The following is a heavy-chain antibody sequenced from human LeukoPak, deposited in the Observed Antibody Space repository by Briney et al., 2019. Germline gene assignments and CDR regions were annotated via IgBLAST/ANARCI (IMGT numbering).Heavy chain of an antibody. V-gene: IGHV1-2*02. D-gene: IGHD4-11*01. CDR1: GYTFNGYY. CDR3: ARGNDYSSGAGDY. J-gene: IGHJ4*02. CDR2: INPNSGDT. Sequence: ASVKVSCKASGYTFNGYYMHWVRQAPGQGLEWMGWINPNSGDTNFAQKFQGRVTMTRDTSISTAYMELSRLRSDDTAVFYCARGNDYSSGAGDYWGQGTLVTVSS.